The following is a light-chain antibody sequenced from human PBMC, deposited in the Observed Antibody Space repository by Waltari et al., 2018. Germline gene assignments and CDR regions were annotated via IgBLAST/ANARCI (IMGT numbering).Light chain of an antibody. CDR3: LQYFDASRT. CDR1: QSLFYTSNNKDY. CDR2: WAS. Sequence: IVMTQFPDSLAVSLGETATINCRSSQSLFYTSNNKDYLGWYQQKPGLPPKLLIYWASTLESGVPDRFSGSGSVTDFTLTISSLQAEDVAVCYCLQYFDASRTFGQGTKLEIK. V-gene: IGKV4-1*01. J-gene: IGKJ2*01.